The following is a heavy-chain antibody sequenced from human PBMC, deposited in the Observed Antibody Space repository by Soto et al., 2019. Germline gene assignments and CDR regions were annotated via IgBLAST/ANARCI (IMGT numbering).Heavy chain of an antibody. CDR2: IYPGDSDT. Sequence: ESLKISCKGSGYSFTSYWIGWVRQMPGKGLEWMGIIYPGDSDTRYSPSFQGQVTISADKSISTAYLQWSSLKASDTAMYYCAIWELVHPNTDDAFDIWGQGTMVTVSS. CDR1: GYSFTSYW. D-gene: IGHD6-13*01. J-gene: IGHJ3*02. CDR3: AIWELVHPNTDDAFDI. V-gene: IGHV5-51*01.